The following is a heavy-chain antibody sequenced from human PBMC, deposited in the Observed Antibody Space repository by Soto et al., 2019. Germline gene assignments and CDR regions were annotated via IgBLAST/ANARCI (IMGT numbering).Heavy chain of an antibody. CDR2: INDNGGT. CDR3: ARGRYSYETIYYKFYYSALDV. CDR1: GGSIRGYY. D-gene: IGHD3-10*01. V-gene: IGHV4-34*01. Sequence: SETLSLTCGVYGGSIRGYYWSWIRQSPGKGLEWIGDINDNGGTNYNPSLKSRVTTSLDTSKKQVSLMVSSVTAADTAVYYCARGRYSYETIYYKFYYSALDVWGQGTTVTVS. J-gene: IGHJ6*02.